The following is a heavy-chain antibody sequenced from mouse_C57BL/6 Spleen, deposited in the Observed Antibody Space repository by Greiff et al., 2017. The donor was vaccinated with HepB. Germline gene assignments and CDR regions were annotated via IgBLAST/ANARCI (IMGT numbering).Heavy chain of an antibody. V-gene: IGHV3-6*01. Sequence: EVQLVESGPGLVKPSQSLSLTCSVTGYSITSGYYWNWIRQFPGNKLEWMGYISYDGSNNYNPSLKNRISITRDTSKNQFFLKLNSVTTEDTATYYCARGDDYDDWFAYWGQGTLVTVSA. J-gene: IGHJ3*01. D-gene: IGHD2-4*01. CDR3: ARGDDYDDWFAY. CDR2: ISYDGSN. CDR1: GYSITSGYY.